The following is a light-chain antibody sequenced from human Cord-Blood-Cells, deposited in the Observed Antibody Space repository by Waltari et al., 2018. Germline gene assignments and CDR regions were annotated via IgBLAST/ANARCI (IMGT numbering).Light chain of an antibody. CDR1: NIGSKS. CDR3: QVWDSSSDHHVV. Sequence: SYVLTQPPSVSVAPGKTARITSGGNNIGSKSVHWYQQKPGQAPVLVIYYDSDRPSGIPERFSGSNSGNTATLTISRDEAGDEADYYCQVWDSSSDHHVVFGGGTKLTVL. J-gene: IGLJ2*01. V-gene: IGLV3-21*04. CDR2: YDS.